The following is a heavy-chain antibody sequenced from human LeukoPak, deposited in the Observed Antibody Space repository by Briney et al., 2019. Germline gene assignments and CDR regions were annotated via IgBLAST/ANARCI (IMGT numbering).Heavy chain of an antibody. Sequence: SETLSLTCAVSGGSISSSNWWSWVRQPPGKGLEWIGEIYHSGSTNYNPSLKSRVTISVDKSKNQFSLKLSSVTAADTAVYYCASAPVSSYDYVWGSYRYDAFDIWGQGTMVTVSS. CDR1: GGSISSSNW. D-gene: IGHD3-16*02. CDR2: IYHSGST. CDR3: ASAPVSSYDYVWGSYRYDAFDI. V-gene: IGHV4-4*02. J-gene: IGHJ3*02.